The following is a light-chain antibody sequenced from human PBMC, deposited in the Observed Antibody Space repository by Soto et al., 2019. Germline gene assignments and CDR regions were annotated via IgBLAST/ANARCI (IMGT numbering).Light chain of an antibody. CDR2: GAS. CDR1: QTVFSN. V-gene: IGKV3-15*01. J-gene: IGKJ1*01. Sequence: EIVMTQSPATLSVSPGDRATLSCRASQTVFSNLAWYQQKPGQAPGLLIYGASTRATGIPARFTGRGSGTEFTLTIGSLQSEDFAVYYCQQYNDWPRTFGQGTKVEI. CDR3: QQYNDWPRT.